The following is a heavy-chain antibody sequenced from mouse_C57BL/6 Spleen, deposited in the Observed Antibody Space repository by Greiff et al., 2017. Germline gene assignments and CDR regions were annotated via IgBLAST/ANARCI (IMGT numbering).Heavy chain of an antibody. Sequence: QVQLKESGAELARPGASVKMSCKASGYTFTSYTMHWVKQRPGQGLEWIGYINPSSGYTKYNQKFKDKATLTADKSSSTAYMQLGSLTSEDSAVYYCARGPYYYGSRNDFDYWGQGTTLTVSS. CDR2: INPSSGYT. V-gene: IGHV1-4*01. D-gene: IGHD1-1*01. CDR3: ARGPYYYGSRNDFDY. CDR1: GYTFTSYT. J-gene: IGHJ2*01.